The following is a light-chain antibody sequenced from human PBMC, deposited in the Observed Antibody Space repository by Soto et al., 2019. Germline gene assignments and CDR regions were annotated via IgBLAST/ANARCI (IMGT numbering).Light chain of an antibody. CDR2: DAS. CDR3: QQYNSYLLT. CDR1: QSISSW. Sequence: DIQMTQSPSTLSASVGDRVTITCRASQSISSWLAWYQQKPGKAPKLLIYDASSLESGVPSRFSGSGSGTEFTVTISSLQPDDFATCYCQQYNSYLLTFGGGTKVEIK. V-gene: IGKV1-5*01. J-gene: IGKJ4*01.